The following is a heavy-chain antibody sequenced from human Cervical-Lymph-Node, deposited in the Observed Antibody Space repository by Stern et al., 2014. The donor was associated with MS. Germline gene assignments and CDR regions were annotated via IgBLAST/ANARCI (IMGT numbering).Heavy chain of an antibody. V-gene: IGHV1-69*01. Sequence: QVQLVQSGAELKKPGSSVQVSCTTSGGIFISSTITWVRQVPGQGIEWMGDISPGLDSVDYAQEFQGRFTLTADDSTNTVYMELTSLQSGDTAMYYCARDGFDSGSALAFWGQGTLVTVSS. CDR2: ISPGLDSV. CDR1: GGIFISST. J-gene: IGHJ4*02. CDR3: ARDGFDSGSALAF. D-gene: IGHD6-19*01.